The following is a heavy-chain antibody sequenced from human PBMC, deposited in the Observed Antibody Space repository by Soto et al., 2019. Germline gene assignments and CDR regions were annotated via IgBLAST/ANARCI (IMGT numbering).Heavy chain of an antibody. CDR1: GFTFSNYD. V-gene: IGHV3-30*18. J-gene: IGHJ4*02. CDR2: ISSGGTNK. Sequence: GGSLRLSCEVSGFTFSNYDMHWVRQAPGKGLEWVAFISSGGTNKHYADSVKGRYTISRDNTKNTLWLQMNSLRAEDTAGYHCAKTGLLGSGTYSQYYFDYWGQGALVTVSS. D-gene: IGHD3-10*01. CDR3: AKTGLLGSGTYSQYYFDY.